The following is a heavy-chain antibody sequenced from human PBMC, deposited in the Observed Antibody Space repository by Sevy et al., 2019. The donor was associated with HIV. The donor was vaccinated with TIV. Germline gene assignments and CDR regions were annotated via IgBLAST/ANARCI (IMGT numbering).Heavy chain of an antibody. CDR3: AREYDYSHYAFDY. CDR2: ITSSGDTI. J-gene: IGHJ4*02. Sequence: GGALRLSCAASRFTFSDYYMTGNPQAPRQGQEWVAYITSSGDTIYYADSVKGRFTISRDNAKNSLYLQMNNLRAEDTAVYYCAREYDYSHYAFDYWGQGTLVTVSS. D-gene: IGHD4-4*01. CDR1: RFTFSDYY. V-gene: IGHV3-11*01.